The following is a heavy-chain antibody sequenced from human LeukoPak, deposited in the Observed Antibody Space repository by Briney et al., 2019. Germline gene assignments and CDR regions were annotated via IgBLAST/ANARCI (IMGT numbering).Heavy chain of an antibody. CDR3: AKGTPYYDFWSNYYMDV. V-gene: IGHV3-74*01. CDR2: INSDGSST. Sequence: GGSLRLSCAASGFTFSSYWMHWVRQAPGKGLVWVSRINSDGSSTNYADSVKGRFTISRDNAKNTLYLQMNSLRAEDTAVYYCAKGTPYYDFWSNYYMDVWGKGTTVTVSS. D-gene: IGHD3-3*01. CDR1: GFTFSSYW. J-gene: IGHJ6*03.